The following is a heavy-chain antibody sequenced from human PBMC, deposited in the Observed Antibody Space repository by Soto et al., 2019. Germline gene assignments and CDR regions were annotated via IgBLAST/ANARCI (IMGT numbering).Heavy chain of an antibody. D-gene: IGHD5-12*01. CDR3: ARDREYSPYGLDV. CDR1: GFTFSNYY. V-gene: IGHV3-11*01. CDR2: ISSIGTNR. J-gene: IGHJ6*01. Sequence: QVQLVESGGGLVKPGGSLRLSCAASGFTFSNYYMSWVRQAPGKGLEWVSYISSIGTNRYYAESVEGRFTISRDNAKKSLYLPMNSLRAEDTAVYYCARDREYSPYGLDVWGQGTTVTVSS.